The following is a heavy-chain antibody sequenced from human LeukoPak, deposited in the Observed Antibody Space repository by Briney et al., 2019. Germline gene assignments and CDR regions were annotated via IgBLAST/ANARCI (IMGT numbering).Heavy chain of an antibody. Sequence: ASVKVSCKASGYTFTSYDINWVRQATGQGLEWMGWMNPNSGNTGYAQKFQGRVTMTTDTSTSTAYMELRSLRSDDTAVYYCARIKYYDILTGYNDYWGQGTLVTVSS. J-gene: IGHJ4*02. CDR3: ARIKYYDILTGYNDY. V-gene: IGHV1-8*01. CDR2: MNPNSGNT. CDR1: GYTFTSYD. D-gene: IGHD3-9*01.